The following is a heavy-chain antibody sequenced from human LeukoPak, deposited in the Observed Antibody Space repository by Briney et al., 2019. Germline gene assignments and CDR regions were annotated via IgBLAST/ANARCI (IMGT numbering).Heavy chain of an antibody. CDR1: GFPLSHYP. J-gene: IGHJ4*02. CDR3: AKDRELLIY. Sequence: GGSLRLSCAASGFPLSHYPMRWVRQTRGKGLECVSAISGSAGSTYSTNTVKGRFTISRDNSKNTLYRQMNSLRAEDAAVYYSAKDRELLIYWGQGTLVTVSS. CDR2: ISGSAGST. V-gene: IGHV3-23*01. D-gene: IGHD1-26*01.